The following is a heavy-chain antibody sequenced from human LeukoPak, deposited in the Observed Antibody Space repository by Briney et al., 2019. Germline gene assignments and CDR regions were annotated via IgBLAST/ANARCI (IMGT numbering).Heavy chain of an antibody. D-gene: IGHD1-26*01. CDR2: IYHSGST. J-gene: IGHJ4*02. V-gene: IGHV4-38-2*02. CDR1: GYSISSGYY. Sequence: SETLSLTCTVSGYSISSGYYWGWIRQPPGKGLEWIGSIYHSGSTYYNPSLKSRVTISVDTSKNQFSLKLSSVTAADTAVYYCARTSRGSYPKTSYFDYWGQGTLVTVSS. CDR3: ARTSRGSYPKTSYFDY.